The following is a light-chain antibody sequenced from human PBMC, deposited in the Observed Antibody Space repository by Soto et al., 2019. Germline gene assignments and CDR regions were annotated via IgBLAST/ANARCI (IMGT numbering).Light chain of an antibody. CDR2: GAS. CDR3: QQYHNWPLYT. Sequence: EIVMTQSPATLSVSPGERATLSCRASQSVSTNLAWYQQKPGQAPRLLIYGASTRATDIPGRFSGSGSGTEFTLTISSLQSEYFALYYCQQYHNWPLYTFGQGTKLEIK. V-gene: IGKV3D-15*01. J-gene: IGKJ2*01. CDR1: QSVSTN.